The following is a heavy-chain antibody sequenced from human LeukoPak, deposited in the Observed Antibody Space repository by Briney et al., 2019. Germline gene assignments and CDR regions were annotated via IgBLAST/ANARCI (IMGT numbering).Heavy chain of an antibody. CDR1: GGSFSGYY. V-gene: IGHV4-34*01. CDR3: ARGGYYAFWSGYYSPFDY. Sequence: SETLSLTCAVYGGSFSGYYWSWIRQPPGKGLEWIGEINHSGSTNYNPSLKSRVTISVDTSKNQFSLKLSSVTAADTAVYYCARGGYYAFWSGYYSPFDYWGQGTLVTVSS. CDR2: INHSGST. J-gene: IGHJ4*02. D-gene: IGHD3-3*01.